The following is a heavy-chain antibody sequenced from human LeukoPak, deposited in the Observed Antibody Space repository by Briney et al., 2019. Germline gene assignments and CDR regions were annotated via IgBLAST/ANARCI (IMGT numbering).Heavy chain of an antibody. CDR3: ARDIAAGNLFDP. Sequence: PGGSLRLSCTASGFTFSSYWMNWVRQAPGKGLEWVANIKQDGSDKHYVDSVKGRFTISRDNAKNSLHLQMNNLRAEDTAVYYCARDIAAGNLFDPWGQGTLVTVSS. CDR2: IKQDGSDK. J-gene: IGHJ5*02. CDR1: GFTFSSYW. D-gene: IGHD6-19*01. V-gene: IGHV3-7*05.